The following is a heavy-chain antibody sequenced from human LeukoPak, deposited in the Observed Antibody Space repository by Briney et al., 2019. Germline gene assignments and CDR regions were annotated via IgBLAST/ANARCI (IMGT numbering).Heavy chain of an antibody. CDR2: IKQDGSEK. CDR3: ASIYCSSTSCYAGGVNY. Sequence: GGSLRLSCAASGFTFSSYWMSWVRQAPGKGLEWVANIKQDGSEKYYLDSVKGRFTISRDNAKNSLYLQMNSLRAEDTAVYYCASIYCSSTSCYAGGVNYWGQGTLVTVSS. D-gene: IGHD2-2*01. V-gene: IGHV3-7*01. J-gene: IGHJ4*02. CDR1: GFTFSSYW.